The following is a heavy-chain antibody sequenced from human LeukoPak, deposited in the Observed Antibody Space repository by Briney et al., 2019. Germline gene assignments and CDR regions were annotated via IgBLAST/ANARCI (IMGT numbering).Heavy chain of an antibody. D-gene: IGHD3-10*01. CDR1: GYTFTSYD. V-gene: IGHV1-8*01. J-gene: IGHJ6*03. Sequence: ASVKVSCKASGYTFTSYDINWVRQATGQGLEWMGWMNPNSGNTGYVQKFQGRVTMTRDMSTSTVYMELSSLRSEDTAVYYCARGEYGSGSYPYYYYMDVWGKGTTVTVSS. CDR2: MNPNSGNT. CDR3: ARGEYGSGSYPYYYYMDV.